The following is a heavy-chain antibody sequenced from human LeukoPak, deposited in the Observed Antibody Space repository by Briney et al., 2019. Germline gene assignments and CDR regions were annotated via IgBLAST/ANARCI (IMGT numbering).Heavy chain of an antibody. D-gene: IGHD1-20*01. CDR3: ARDFATGIAGDY. V-gene: IGHV4-59*12. J-gene: IGHJ4*02. CDR2: IYHSGST. CDR1: GGSISSYY. Sequence: SETLSLTCTVSGGSISSYYWSWIRQPPGKGLEWIGYIYHSGSTNYNPSLKSRVTISVDKSKNQFSLKLSSVTAADTAVYYCARDFATGIAGDYWGQGTLVTVSS.